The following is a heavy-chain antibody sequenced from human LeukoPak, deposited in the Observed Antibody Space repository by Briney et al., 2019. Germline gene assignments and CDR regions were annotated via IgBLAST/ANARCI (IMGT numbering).Heavy chain of an antibody. CDR2: IYFSGST. V-gene: IGHV4-4*07. D-gene: IGHD6-19*01. J-gene: IGHJ6*03. Sequence: SETLSLTCTVSGDSISTYYWSWIRQPAGKGLEWIGRIYFSGSTNYNPSLKSRVTMSVDTSKNQFSLKLSSVTAADTAVYYCARALITMAGTYYYYMDVWGKGTTVTVSS. CDR3: ARALITMAGTYYYYMDV. CDR1: GDSISTYY.